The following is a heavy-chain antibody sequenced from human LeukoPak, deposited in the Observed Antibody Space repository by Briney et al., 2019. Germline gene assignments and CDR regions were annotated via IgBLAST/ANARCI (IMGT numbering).Heavy chain of an antibody. J-gene: IGHJ5*02. V-gene: IGHV4-61*02. Sequence: SETLSLTCTASGGSISSDSYYWSWIRQPAGKGLEWIGRIYTSGSTSYNPSLKSRVTISVDTSKDQFSLKLSSVTAADTAVYYCARTGTTVTNWFDPWGQGTLVTVSS. D-gene: IGHD4-17*01. CDR2: IYTSGST. CDR1: GGSISSDSYY. CDR3: ARTGTTVTNWFDP.